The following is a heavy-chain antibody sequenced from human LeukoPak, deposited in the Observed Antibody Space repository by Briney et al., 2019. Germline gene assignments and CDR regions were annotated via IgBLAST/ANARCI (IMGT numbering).Heavy chain of an antibody. Sequence: GASVKVSCKASGYTFTSYYMHWVRQAPGQGLEWMGIINPSGGSTSYAQKFQGRVTMTRDTSTSTVYMELSSLRSEDTAVYYCAPFDPTNWFDPWGQGTLVTVSS. CDR1: GYTFTSYY. J-gene: IGHJ5*02. CDR2: INPSGGST. D-gene: IGHD2/OR15-2a*01. V-gene: IGHV1-46*01. CDR3: APFDPTNWFDP.